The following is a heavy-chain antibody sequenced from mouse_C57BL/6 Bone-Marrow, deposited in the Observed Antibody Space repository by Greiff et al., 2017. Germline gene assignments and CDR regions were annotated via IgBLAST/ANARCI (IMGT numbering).Heavy chain of an antibody. V-gene: IGHV2-6*01. CDR1: GFSLTSYG. CDR2: IWGVGST. Sequence: VQLVESGPGLVAPSQSLSITCTVSGFSLTSYGVDWVRQSPGKGLEWLGVIWGVGSTNYNSALKSRLGISKDNSKSQVFLKMNSLQTDDTAIYYCARNWNSYAMDYWGQGTSVTVSS. J-gene: IGHJ4*01. D-gene: IGHD4-1*01. CDR3: ARNWNSYAMDY.